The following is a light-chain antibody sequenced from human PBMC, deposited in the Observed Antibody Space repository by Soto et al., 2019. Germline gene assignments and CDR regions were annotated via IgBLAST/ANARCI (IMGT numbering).Light chain of an antibody. J-gene: IGLJ1*01. Sequence: QSALTQPASVSGSPGQSITISCTGTSSDVGGYNYVSWYQQHPSKAPKLMIYDVSNRPSGVSNRFSGSQSGNTASLTISGLQAEDEADYYCSSYTSSSTSYVFGTGTKVTVL. CDR2: DVS. V-gene: IGLV2-14*01. CDR1: SSDVGGYNY. CDR3: SSYTSSSTSYV.